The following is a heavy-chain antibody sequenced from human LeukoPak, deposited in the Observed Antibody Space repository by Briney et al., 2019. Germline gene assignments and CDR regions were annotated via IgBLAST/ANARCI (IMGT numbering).Heavy chain of an antibody. CDR1: GFTFDDYG. J-gene: IGHJ3*02. Sequence: GGSLRLSCAASGFTFDDYGMSWVRQAPGKGLEWVSSIHSSSGSIYYADSLKGRFTISRDNAKNSLYLQMNSLRAEDTAVYYCARDLAWDAFDIWGQGTMVTVSS. CDR3: ARDLAWDAFDI. CDR2: IHSSSGSI. V-gene: IGHV3-21*01.